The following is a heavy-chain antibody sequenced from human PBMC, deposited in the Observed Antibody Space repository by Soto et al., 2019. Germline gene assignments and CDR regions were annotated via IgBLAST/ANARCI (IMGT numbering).Heavy chain of an antibody. V-gene: IGHV4-59*01. D-gene: IGHD1-1*01. CDR2: VYYSGNT. Sequence: SETLSLTCTVSGGSISTSSWNWIRQAPGKGLEWIGYVYYSGNTNYNPSLKSRVTMTKDTSTSTVYMELNSLTSEDTAVYYCDRDQSWHDLVWWFDPWGQGTLVTVSS. CDR1: GGSISTSS. J-gene: IGHJ5*02. CDR3: DRDQSWHDLVWWFDP.